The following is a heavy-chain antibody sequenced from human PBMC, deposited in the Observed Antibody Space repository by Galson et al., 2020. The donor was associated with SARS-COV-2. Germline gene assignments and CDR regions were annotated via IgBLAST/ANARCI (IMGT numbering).Heavy chain of an antibody. Sequence: VVSLRLSCVFSVFTFSSYVMCCVRQAPGKVLVWVSSISGSRFSTFYADSVKRRFTISRDNSKNTLYLQMNSLRAEDTAVYYCAKRYSGGYYGAFDIWGQGTMVTVSS. J-gene: IGHJ3*02. D-gene: IGHD1-26*01. CDR3: AKRYSGGYYGAFDI. CDR1: VFTFSSYV. CDR2: ISGSRFST. V-gene: IGHV3-23*01.